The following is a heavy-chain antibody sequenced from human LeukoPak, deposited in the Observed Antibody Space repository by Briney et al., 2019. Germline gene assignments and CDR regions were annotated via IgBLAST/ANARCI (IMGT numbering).Heavy chain of an antibody. Sequence: GGSLRLSCEGSGFTFSNYWMGWVRQAPGKGLQWVANIKTDGSEKYYVDSVKGRFTISRDNAKNSLYLQMNSLRAEDTAVYYCARDLSDYDFWSGCLDYWGQGTLVTVSS. D-gene: IGHD3-3*01. CDR2: IKTDGSEK. J-gene: IGHJ4*02. CDR3: ARDLSDYDFWSGCLDY. CDR1: GFTFSNYW. V-gene: IGHV3-7*01.